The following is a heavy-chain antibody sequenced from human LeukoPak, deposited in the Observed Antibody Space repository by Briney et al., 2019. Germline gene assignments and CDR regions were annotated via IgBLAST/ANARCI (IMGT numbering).Heavy chain of an antibody. D-gene: IGHD6-13*01. J-gene: IGHJ4*02. V-gene: IGHV3-30*18. CDR1: GFTFSSYG. CDR2: ISYDGSNK. Sequence: GGFLRLSCAASGFTFSSYGMHWVRQAPGKGLEWVAVISYDGSNKYYADSVKGRFTISRDNSKNTLYLQMNSLRAEDTAVYYCAKSGAAAGTSLFDYWGQGTLVTVSS. CDR3: AKSGAAAGTSLFDY.